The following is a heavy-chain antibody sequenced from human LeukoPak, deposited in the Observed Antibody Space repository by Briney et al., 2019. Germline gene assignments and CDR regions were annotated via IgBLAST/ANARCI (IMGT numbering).Heavy chain of an antibody. V-gene: IGHV3-7*03. CDR1: GFTFSNYW. Sequence: GGSLRLSCEGSGFTFSNYWMGWVRQAPGKGLQWVANIKTDGSEKYYVDSVKGRFTISRDNAKNSLYLQMNSLRAEDTALYYCAKARPSLGYYYGMDVWGQGTTVTVSS. CDR2: IKTDGSEK. J-gene: IGHJ6*02. D-gene: IGHD7-27*01. CDR3: AKARPSLGYYYGMDV.